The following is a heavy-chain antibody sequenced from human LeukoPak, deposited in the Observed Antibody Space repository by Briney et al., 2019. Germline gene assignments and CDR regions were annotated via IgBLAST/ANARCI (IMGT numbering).Heavy chain of an antibody. V-gene: IGHV3-74*01. CDR3: ARSMITYYYGSGSYIGGLDY. D-gene: IGHD3-10*01. CDR2: IKIDGSST. Sequence: QPGGSLRLSCAASGFTFSSYWMHWVRQAPGKGLVWVSRIKIDGSSTFYADSVKGRFTISRDNAKNSLYLQMNSLRAEDTAVYYCARSMITYYYGSGSYIGGLDYWGQGTLVTVSS. CDR1: GFTFSSYW. J-gene: IGHJ4*02.